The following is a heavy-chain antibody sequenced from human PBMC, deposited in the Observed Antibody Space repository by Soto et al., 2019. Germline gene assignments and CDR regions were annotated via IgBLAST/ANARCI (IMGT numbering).Heavy chain of an antibody. V-gene: IGHV3-48*01. J-gene: IGHJ4*02. CDR1: GFTFSSYS. Sequence: GESLKISCAASGFTFSSYSMNWVRQAPGKGLEWVSYISSSSSTIYYADSVKGRFTISRDNAKNSLYLQMNSLRAEDTAVYYCARDTVTDFDYWGQGTLVTVSS. CDR3: ARDTVTDFDY. CDR2: ISSSSSTI. D-gene: IGHD4-17*01.